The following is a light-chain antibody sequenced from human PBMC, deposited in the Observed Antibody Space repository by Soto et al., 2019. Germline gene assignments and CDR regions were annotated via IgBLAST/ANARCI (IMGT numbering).Light chain of an antibody. CDR2: AAS. CDR3: QQSYRTPIT. V-gene: IGKV1-39*01. J-gene: IGKJ5*01. CDR1: QTISTY. Sequence: DIQMTQSPSSLSASVGDSVTITCWTSQTISTYLNWYQHKPGKAPEVLIYAASNLQSGVPSRFSGSGSGTDFTLTISSLQPADSATYYCQQSYRTPITVGQGTRLEI.